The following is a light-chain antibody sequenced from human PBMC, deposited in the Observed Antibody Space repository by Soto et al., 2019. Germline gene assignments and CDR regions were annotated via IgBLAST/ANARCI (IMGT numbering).Light chain of an antibody. J-gene: IGKJ2*01. V-gene: IGKV2-28*01. CDR2: LAS. CDR3: MQPRQRPTYT. Sequence: DIVMTQFPLSLPVSPGESASISCTSSQSLLHANGNTYLDWYRQKPGQSPQLLIYLASNRSSGVAASFSGSGSGTEFTLKINRVEADDVAVYYCMQPRQRPTYTFGQGTRLEFK. CDR1: QSLLHANGNTY.